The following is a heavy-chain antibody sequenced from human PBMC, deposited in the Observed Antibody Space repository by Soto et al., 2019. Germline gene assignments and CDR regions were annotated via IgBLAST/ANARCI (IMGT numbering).Heavy chain of an antibody. V-gene: IGHV1-69*02. J-gene: IGHJ5*02. CDR1: GGTFSSYT. CDR3: ARGFEYSSSGLNNWFDP. Sequence: QVQLVQSGAEVKKPGSSVKVSCKASGGTFSSYTISWVRQAPGQGLERMGRIIPILGIANYAQKFQGRVTITADKSTSTAYMELSSLRSEDTAVYYCARGFEYSSSGLNNWFDPWGQGTLVTVSS. D-gene: IGHD6-6*01. CDR2: IIPILGIA.